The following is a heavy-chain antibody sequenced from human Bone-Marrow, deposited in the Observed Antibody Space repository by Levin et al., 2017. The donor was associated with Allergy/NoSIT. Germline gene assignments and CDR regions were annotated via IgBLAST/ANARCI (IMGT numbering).Heavy chain of an antibody. D-gene: IGHD5-24*01. CDR3: ARENGYNRGPFDY. CDR2: TRNKANSYTT. CDR1: GFTFSDHY. V-gene: IGHV3-72*01. J-gene: IGHJ4*02. Sequence: GGSLRLSCAASGFTFSDHYMDWVRQAPGKGLEWVGRTRNKANSYTTEYAASVKGRFTISRDDSKNSLYLQMNSLKTEDTAVYYCARENGYNRGPFDYWGQGTLVTVSS.